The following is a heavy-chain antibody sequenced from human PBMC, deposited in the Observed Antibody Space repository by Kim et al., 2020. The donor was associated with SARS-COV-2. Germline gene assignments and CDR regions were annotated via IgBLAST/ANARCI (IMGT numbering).Heavy chain of an antibody. CDR3: TRDRGHWVDP. Sequence: ASVKVSCKASGYTFTKFAIHWVRQAPGLRPEWMGWINPGNGNTEYSRSLQGRITITRDTSATTAYMELSSLTSEDTAIYSCTRDRGHWVDPWGQGTLVTVSS. CDR1: GYTFTKFA. J-gene: IGHJ5*02. CDR2: INPGNGNT. D-gene: IGHD5-12*01. V-gene: IGHV1-3*01.